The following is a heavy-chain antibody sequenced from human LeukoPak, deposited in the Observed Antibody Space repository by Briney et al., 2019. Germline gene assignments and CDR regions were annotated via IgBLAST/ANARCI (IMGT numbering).Heavy chain of an antibody. CDR1: GYTFTGYY. CDR2: ISAYNGNT. Sequence: GASVKVSCKASGYTFTGYYMHWVRQAPGQGLEWMGWISAYNGNTNYAQKLQGRVTMTTDTSTSTAYMELRSLRSDDTAVYYCARLYSGYDYMVDYWGQGTLVTVSS. CDR3: ARLYSGYDYMVDY. V-gene: IGHV1-18*04. D-gene: IGHD5-12*01. J-gene: IGHJ4*02.